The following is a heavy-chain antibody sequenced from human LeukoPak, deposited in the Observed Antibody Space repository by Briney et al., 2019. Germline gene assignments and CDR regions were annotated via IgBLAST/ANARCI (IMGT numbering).Heavy chain of an antibody. CDR2: IKSKTDGETI. CDR1: GFTFRYAW. J-gene: IGHJ4*02. D-gene: IGHD5-18*01. CDR3: AKVPWILLWTHYFDY. V-gene: IGHV3-15*01. Sequence: GGSLRLSCAASGFTFRYAWMSWVRQAPGKGLEWIGRIKSKTDGETIEFAAPVKGRFSISRDDSQNTVYLQMNSLKTEDTAVYYCAKVPWILLWTHYFDYWGQGTLVTVSS.